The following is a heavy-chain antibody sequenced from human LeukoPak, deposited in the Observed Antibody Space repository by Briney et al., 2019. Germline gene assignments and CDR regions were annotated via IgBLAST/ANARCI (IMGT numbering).Heavy chain of an antibody. CDR3: AKEDYSSSWYALDY. J-gene: IGHJ4*02. V-gene: IGHV3-43*02. D-gene: IGHD6-13*01. Sequence: GGSRGLSCAASGFTFDDYAIYWVRQGPGKGLEWVSLISGDGGSIYYADSVKGRFTISRDNSKNSLYLQMNSLRTEDPALYYCAKEDYSSSWYALDYWGQGTLVTVSS. CDR2: ISGDGGSI. CDR1: GFTFDDYA.